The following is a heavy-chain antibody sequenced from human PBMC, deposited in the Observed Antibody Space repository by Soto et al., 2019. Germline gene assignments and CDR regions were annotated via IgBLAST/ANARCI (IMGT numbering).Heavy chain of an antibody. CDR1: GYTFTSYY. J-gene: IGHJ6*02. V-gene: IGHV1-46*01. Sequence: ASVKVSCKASGYTFTSYYMHWVRLAPGQGLEWMGIINPDXXGXXXXXKXXGRVTITADESTSTAYMELSSLRSEDTAVYYCARISYNWNHLYFCGMDVWGQGTTATVSS. CDR2: INPDXXGX. D-gene: IGHD1-20*01. CDR3: ARISYNWNHLYFCGMDV.